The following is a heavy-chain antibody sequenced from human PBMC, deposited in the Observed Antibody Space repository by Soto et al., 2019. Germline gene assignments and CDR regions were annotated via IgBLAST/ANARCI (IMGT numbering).Heavy chain of an antibody. V-gene: IGHV3-11*01. J-gene: IGHJ6*04. CDR3: ARAFRGYSNAWDV. D-gene: IGHD5-18*01. Sequence: QVQLVESGGGLVRPGGSLRLSCSGSGFTFSDYYMSWIRQAPGKGLEWVSYISSRGSTIYYTDSVKGRFTIPRDNAKDSLFLQMNTLRDEDTALYYCARAFRGYSNAWDVWGKGTTVTVSS. CDR2: ISSRGSTI. CDR1: GFTFSDYY.